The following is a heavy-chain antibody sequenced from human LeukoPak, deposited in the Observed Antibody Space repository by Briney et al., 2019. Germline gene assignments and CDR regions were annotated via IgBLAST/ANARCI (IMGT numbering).Heavy chain of an antibody. J-gene: IGHJ4*02. V-gene: IGHV4-59*01. CDR2: IYYSGST. Sequence: SETLSLTCTVSGGSISSYYWSWIRQPPGKGLEWIGYIYYSGSTNYNPSLKSRVTISVDTSKNQLSLKLSSVTAADTAVYYCARRRDGYNFGSFYFDYWGQGILVTVSS. CDR1: GGSISSYY. D-gene: IGHD5-24*01. CDR3: ARRRDGYNFGSFYFDY.